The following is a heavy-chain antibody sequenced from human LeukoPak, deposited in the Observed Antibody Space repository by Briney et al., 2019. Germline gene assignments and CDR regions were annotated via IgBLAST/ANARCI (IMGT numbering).Heavy chain of an antibody. Sequence: GGSLRLSCAASGFTFSSYAMSWVRQAPGKGLEWVAVISYDGSNKYYADSVKGRFTISRDNSKNTLYLQMNSLRAEDTAVYYCARALRSGAPDYWGQGTLVTVSS. CDR3: ARALRSGAPDY. D-gene: IGHD6-25*01. CDR1: GFTFSSYA. V-gene: IGHV3-30-3*01. J-gene: IGHJ4*02. CDR2: ISYDGSNK.